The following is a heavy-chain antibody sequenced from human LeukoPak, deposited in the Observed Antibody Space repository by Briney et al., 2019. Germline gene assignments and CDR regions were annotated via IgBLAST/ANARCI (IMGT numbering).Heavy chain of an antibody. CDR3: ARVSRSWSGYYPYYFDY. D-gene: IGHD3-3*01. V-gene: IGHV4-59*01. J-gene: IGHJ4*02. CDR1: GVSISSYY. CDR2: IYYSGST. Sequence: SETLSLTCTVSGVSISSYYWSWIRQPPGKGLEWIGYIYYSGSTNCNPSLKSRVTISVDTSKNQFSLKLSSVTAADTAVYYCARVSRSWSGYYPYYFDYWGQGTLVTVSS.